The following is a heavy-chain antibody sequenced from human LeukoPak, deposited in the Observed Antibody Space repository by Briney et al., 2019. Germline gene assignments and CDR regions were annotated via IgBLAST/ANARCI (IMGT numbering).Heavy chain of an antibody. CDR3: ARDGRALYDSSGFLDY. V-gene: IGHV3-23*01. J-gene: IGHJ4*02. D-gene: IGHD3-22*01. Sequence: GGSLRLSCAASGFTFSSYAMSWVRQAPGKGLDWVSSISASGGRTYYADSVKGRFTISRDNSKNTLYLQMNSLRAEDTAVYYCARDGRALYDSSGFLDYWGQGTLVTVSS. CDR1: GFTFSSYA. CDR2: ISASGGRT.